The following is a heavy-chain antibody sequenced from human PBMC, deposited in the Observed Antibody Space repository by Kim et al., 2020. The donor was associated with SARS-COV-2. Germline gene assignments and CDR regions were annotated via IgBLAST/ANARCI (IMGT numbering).Heavy chain of an antibody. Sequence: GGSLRLSCAASGFTVSSNYMSWVRQAPGKGLEWVSLIYSGGSTYYADSVKGRFTISRDNSQNTLSLQMNSLRAEDTAVYYCARRYTGYERYFDYWGQGTLVTVSS. CDR2: IYSGGST. CDR3: ARRYTGYERYFDY. V-gene: IGHV3-66*01. D-gene: IGHD5-12*01. CDR1: GFTVSSNY. J-gene: IGHJ4*02.